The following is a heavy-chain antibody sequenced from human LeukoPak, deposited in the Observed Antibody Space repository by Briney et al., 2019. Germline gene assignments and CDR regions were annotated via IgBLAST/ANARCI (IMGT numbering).Heavy chain of an antibody. CDR3: ARHSSGYYLFDK. CDR2: ISSGAGTK. J-gene: IGHJ4*02. Sequence: GGSLSLSCAVSGLTFSSDGMSWVRRSPGKGLEWVSYISSGAGTKYYVDSVKGRFTISRDNAKNSLYLEMNSLRAEDTAVYYCARHSSGYYLFDKWGQGTLVTVSS. CDR1: GLTFSSDG. D-gene: IGHD3-3*01. V-gene: IGHV3-48*01.